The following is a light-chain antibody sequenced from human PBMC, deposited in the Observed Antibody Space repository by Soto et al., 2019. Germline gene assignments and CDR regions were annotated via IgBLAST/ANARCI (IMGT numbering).Light chain of an antibody. CDR2: EVS. V-gene: IGLV2-14*01. Sequence: QSALTQPAYVSGSPGQSITISCTGTSSDVGGYNYVSWYQQHPGKAPKLMIYEVSNRPSGVSNRFSGSKSGNTASLTISGLQAEDEADYYCSSYTSSSTLEVFGTGTKLTVL. CDR3: SSYTSSSTLEV. J-gene: IGLJ1*01. CDR1: SSDVGGYNY.